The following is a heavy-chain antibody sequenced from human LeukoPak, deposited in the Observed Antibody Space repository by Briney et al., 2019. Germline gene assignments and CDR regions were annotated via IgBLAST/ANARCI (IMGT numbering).Heavy chain of an antibody. CDR2: ISAYNGYT. D-gene: IGHD3-3*01. V-gene: IGHV1-18*01. Sequence: ASVKVSCKASGYTFTSYGISWVRQAPGQGLEWMGWISAYNGYTNYPQKLQGRVTMTTDTSTSTAYMELRSLRSDDTAVYYCARVNHDFWSGYYVCWGQGTLVTVSS. CDR3: ARVNHDFWSGYYVC. J-gene: IGHJ4*02. CDR1: GYTFTSYG.